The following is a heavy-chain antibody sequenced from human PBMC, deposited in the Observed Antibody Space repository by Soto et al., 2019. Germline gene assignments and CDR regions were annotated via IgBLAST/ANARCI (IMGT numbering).Heavy chain of an antibody. CDR1: GYTFTSYA. J-gene: IGHJ4*02. Sequence: GASVKVSCKASGYTFTSYAMHWVRQAPGQRLEWMGWINAGNGNTKYSQKFQGRVTITRDTSASTAYMELSSLRSEDTAVYYCARQHPSSIAVASDYWGQGTLVTVS. CDR2: INAGNGNT. V-gene: IGHV1-3*01. CDR3: ARQHPSSIAVASDY. D-gene: IGHD6-19*01.